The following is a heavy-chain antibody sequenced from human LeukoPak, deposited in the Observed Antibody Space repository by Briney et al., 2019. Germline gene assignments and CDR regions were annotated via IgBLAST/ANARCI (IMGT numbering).Heavy chain of an antibody. Sequence: QSGGSLRLSCAASGFTFSIYAMSWVRQAPGKGLQWVSSITSRGESTWYVDSVKGRFTITRDNSENTLYLQIHSLRAEDTAVYYCARDRPNYYGSDGHYYRRDGDYWGRGTLVSVSS. V-gene: IGHV3-23*01. CDR1: GFTFSIYA. J-gene: IGHJ4*02. CDR2: ITSRGEST. D-gene: IGHD3-10*01. CDR3: ARDRPNYYGSDGHYYRRDGDY.